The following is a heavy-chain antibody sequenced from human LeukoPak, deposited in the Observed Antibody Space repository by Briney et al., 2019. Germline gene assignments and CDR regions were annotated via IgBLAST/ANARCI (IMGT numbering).Heavy chain of an antibody. CDR3: AREAPIISYYYYYYMDV. V-gene: IGHV1-8*01. CDR1: GYTFTSYD. CDR2: MNPNSGNT. D-gene: IGHD1-14*01. Sequence: GASVKVSCKASGYTFTSYDINWVRQATGQGLEWMGWMNPNSGNTGYAQKFQGRVTMTRNTSISTAYMELSSLRSEDTAVYYCAREAPIISYYYYYYMDVWGKGTTVTVSS. J-gene: IGHJ6*03.